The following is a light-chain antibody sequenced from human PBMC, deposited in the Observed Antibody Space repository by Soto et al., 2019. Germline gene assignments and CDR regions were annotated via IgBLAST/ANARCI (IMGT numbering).Light chain of an antibody. Sequence: DIPMTQSPSTLSASVGDRVTITCRASESINNWLAWYQQKPGKAPKLLIYKASTLESGVPSRFSGSGSATEFTLTISSLQPEDFATYYCQQYNFYWTFGQGTRVEIE. CDR1: ESINNW. V-gene: IGKV1-5*03. CDR2: KAS. J-gene: IGKJ1*01. CDR3: QQYNFYWT.